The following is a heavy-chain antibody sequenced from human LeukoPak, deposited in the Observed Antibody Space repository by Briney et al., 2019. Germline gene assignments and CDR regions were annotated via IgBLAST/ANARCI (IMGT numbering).Heavy chain of an antibody. CDR2: IWYDGSNK. J-gene: IGHJ4*02. D-gene: IGHD4-17*01. Sequence: GGSLRLSCAASGFTFSSYGMHWVRQAPGKGLEWVAVIWYDGSNKYYTDSVKGRFTISRDNSKNTLYLQMNSLRAEDTAVYYCARGDSWSTVTIFDYWGQGTPVAVSS. CDR3: ARGDSWSTVTIFDY. CDR1: GFTFSSYG. V-gene: IGHV3-33*01.